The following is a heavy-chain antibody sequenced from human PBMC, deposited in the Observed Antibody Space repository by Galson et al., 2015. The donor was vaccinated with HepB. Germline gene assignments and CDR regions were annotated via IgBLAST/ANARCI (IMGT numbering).Heavy chain of an antibody. CDR2: INPNSGGT. CDR3: ARETLDCSSTSCYIREPFDY. D-gene: IGHD2-2*02. CDR1: GYTFTGYY. J-gene: IGHJ4*02. V-gene: IGHV1-2*02. Sequence: KVSCKASGYTFTGYYMHWVRQAPGQGLEWMGWINPNSGGTNYAQKFQGRVTMTRDTSISTAYMELSRLRSDDTAVYYCARETLDCSSTSCYIREPFDYWGQGTLVTVSS.